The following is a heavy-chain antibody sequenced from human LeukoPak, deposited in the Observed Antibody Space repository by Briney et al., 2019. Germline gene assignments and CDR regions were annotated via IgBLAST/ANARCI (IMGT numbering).Heavy chain of an antibody. J-gene: IGHJ4*02. V-gene: IGHV3-30*02. D-gene: IGHD6-19*01. CDR3: AKELTSGWFFDY. CDR1: GFTFRNYG. Sequence: PGGSLRLSCSASGFTFRNYGMHWVRQAPGKGLEWVSFIQSDESNKYYSDSVKGRFTISRDSSKNMLYLQMSSQRPEDTAVYYCAKELTSGWFFDYWGQGTLVTVSS. CDR2: IQSDESNK.